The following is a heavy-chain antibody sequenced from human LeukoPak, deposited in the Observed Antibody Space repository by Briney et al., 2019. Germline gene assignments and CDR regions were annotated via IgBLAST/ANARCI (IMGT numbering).Heavy chain of an antibody. J-gene: IGHJ5*02. Sequence: GGSLRLSCAASGLTFSTHWMHWVRQAPGKGLVWVSLIYSDGTTTSYADSVKGRFSISRDNAKNTLYLQMNSLKAEDTAVYYCARGLVVAGFDPWGQGTLVTVSS. CDR1: GLTFSTHW. CDR3: ARGLVVAGFDP. D-gene: IGHD2-2*01. CDR2: IYSDGTTT. V-gene: IGHV3-74*01.